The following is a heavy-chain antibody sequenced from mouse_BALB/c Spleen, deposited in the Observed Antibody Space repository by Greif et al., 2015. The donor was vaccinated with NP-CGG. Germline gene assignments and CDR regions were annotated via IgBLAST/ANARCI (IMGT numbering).Heavy chain of an antibody. D-gene: IGHD3-1*01. CDR3: TRRGATAMDY. V-gene: IGHV1-15*01. Sequence: VKLMESGAELVRPGASVTLSCKASGYTFTDYEMHWVKQTPVHGLEWIGPIDPETGGTAYNQKFKGKATLTADKSSSTAYMELRSLTSEDSAVYYCTRRGATAMDYWGQGTSVTVSS. CDR2: IDPETGGT. CDR1: GYTFTDYE. J-gene: IGHJ4*01.